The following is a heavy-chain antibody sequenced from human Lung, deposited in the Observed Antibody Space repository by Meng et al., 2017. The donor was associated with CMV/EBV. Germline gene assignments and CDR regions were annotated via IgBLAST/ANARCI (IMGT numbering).Heavy chain of an antibody. J-gene: IGHJ5*02. CDR2: INPNTGDT. CDR3: ARDAHFYYGSGSYYRVGWFDP. D-gene: IGHD3-10*01. Sequence: ASXXVSXKASGYTFTGYYIHWVRRAPGQGLEWMGWINPNTGDTNYSQKFQGRVTMTRDTSIRTAYMELSSLRSDDTAVFYCARDAHFYYGSGSYYRVGWFDPWXQGTLVTVSS. CDR1: GYTFTGYY. V-gene: IGHV1-2*02.